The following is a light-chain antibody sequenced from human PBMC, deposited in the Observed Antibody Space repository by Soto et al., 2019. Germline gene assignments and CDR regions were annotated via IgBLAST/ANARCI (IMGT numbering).Light chain of an antibody. CDR3: GTWDSSLSAVV. CDR1: SSNIGNNY. Sequence: QSLLTQPPSVSAAPGQKVTSSCSGSSSNIGNNYVSWYQQLPGTAPKLLIYDNNKRPSGIPDRFSGSKSGTSATLGITGLQTGDEADYYCGTWDSSLSAVVFGGGTKVTVL. CDR2: DNN. J-gene: IGLJ2*01. V-gene: IGLV1-51*01.